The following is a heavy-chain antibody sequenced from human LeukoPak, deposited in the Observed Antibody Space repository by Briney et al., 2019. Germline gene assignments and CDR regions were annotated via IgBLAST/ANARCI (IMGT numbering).Heavy chain of an antibody. D-gene: IGHD6-19*01. CDR2: IKEDGSEK. J-gene: IGHJ4*02. Sequence: GGSLRLSCGASGFSFSSYWMSWVRQAPGKWLEWVANIKEDGSEKYYVDSVKGRFTMSRDNAKNSLYLQMNSLRAEDTAVYYCARAGGWAFDYWGQGTLVTVSS. CDR1: GFSFSSYW. V-gene: IGHV3-7*03. CDR3: ARAGGWAFDY.